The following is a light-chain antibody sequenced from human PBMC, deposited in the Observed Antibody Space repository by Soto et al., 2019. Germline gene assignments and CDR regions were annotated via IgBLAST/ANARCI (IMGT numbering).Light chain of an antibody. Sequence: QSVLTQPPSASGAPGQRVTISGSGSSSNIGSNTVNWYQQLPGTAPKLLIYSDDRRPSGVPDRFSGSKSGTSASLAISGLQSEDEADYYCAAWDDSLTGPVFGGGTKLTVL. J-gene: IGLJ3*02. CDR2: SDD. CDR1: SSNIGSNT. CDR3: AAWDDSLTGPV. V-gene: IGLV1-44*01.